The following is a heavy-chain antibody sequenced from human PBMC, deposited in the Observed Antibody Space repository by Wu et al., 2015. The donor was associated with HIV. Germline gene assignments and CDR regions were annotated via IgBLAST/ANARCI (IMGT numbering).Heavy chain of an antibody. Sequence: QVQLVQSGAEVKKPGASVKVSCQTSGYPFTNYYIHWVRQAPGQGLEWVGWINPERGATEYAKKFQGRVTMSTDTSTNTAYMELSSLRSEDTAVYYCARVQNSMGPALDYWGQGTLVTVSS. D-gene: IGHD3-16*01. J-gene: IGHJ4*02. CDR1: GYPFTNYY. CDR2: INPERGAT. CDR3: ARVQNSMGPALDY. V-gene: IGHV1-2*02.